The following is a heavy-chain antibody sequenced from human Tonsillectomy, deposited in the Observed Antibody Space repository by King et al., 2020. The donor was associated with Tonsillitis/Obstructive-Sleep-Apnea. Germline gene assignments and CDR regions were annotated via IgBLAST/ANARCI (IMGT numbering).Heavy chain of an antibody. CDR1: GFTFSDYY. V-gene: IGHV3-11*05. CDR3: ARAQRLITIFGVVIGTYFDY. Sequence: VQLVESGGGLVKPGGSLRLSCAASGFTFSDYYMSWIRQAPGKGLEWVSYISSSSSYTNYADSVKGRFTISRDNAKNSLYLQMNSLRAEDTAVYYCARAQRLITIFGVVIGTYFDYWGQGTLVTVSS. CDR2: ISSSSSYT. D-gene: IGHD3-3*01. J-gene: IGHJ4*02.